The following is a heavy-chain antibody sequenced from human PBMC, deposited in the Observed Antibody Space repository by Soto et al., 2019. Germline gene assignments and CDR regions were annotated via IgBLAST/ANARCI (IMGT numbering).Heavy chain of an antibody. Sequence: GESLKISCKGSGYSFTSYWIGWVRQMPGKGLEWMGIIYPGDSDTRYSPSFQGQVTISADKSIGTAYLQWSSLKASDTAMYYCARAPSISGSPRNIWGQGTMVTVSS. J-gene: IGHJ3*02. D-gene: IGHD1-26*01. CDR1: GYSFTSYW. CDR2: IYPGDSDT. V-gene: IGHV5-51*01. CDR3: ARAPSISGSPRNI.